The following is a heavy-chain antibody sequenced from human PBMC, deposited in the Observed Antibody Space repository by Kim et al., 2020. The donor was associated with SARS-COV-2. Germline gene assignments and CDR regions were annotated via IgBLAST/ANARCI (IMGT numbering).Heavy chain of an antibody. V-gene: IGHV3-74*01. D-gene: IGHD7-27*01. CDR3: ARGGNWGSKGTYYFDY. J-gene: IGHJ4*02. Sequence: SVKGRFTISRDNAKNTLYLQMNSLRAEDTAVYYCARGGNWGSKGTYYFDYWGQGTLVTVSS.